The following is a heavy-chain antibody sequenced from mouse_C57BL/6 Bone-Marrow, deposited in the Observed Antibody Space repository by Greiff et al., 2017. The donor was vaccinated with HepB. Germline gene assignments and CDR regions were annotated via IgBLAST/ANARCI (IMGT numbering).Heavy chain of an antibody. CDR1: GYTFTSYW. D-gene: IGHD1-1*01. Sequence: QVHVKQPGTELVKPGASVKLSCKASGYTFTSYWMHWVKQRPGQGLEWIGNINPSNGGTNYNEKFKSKATLTVDKSSSTAYMQLSSLTSEDSAVYYCARSPYGSILTYWGQGTLVTVSA. CDR3: ARSPYGSILTY. V-gene: IGHV1-53*01. J-gene: IGHJ3*01. CDR2: INPSNGGT.